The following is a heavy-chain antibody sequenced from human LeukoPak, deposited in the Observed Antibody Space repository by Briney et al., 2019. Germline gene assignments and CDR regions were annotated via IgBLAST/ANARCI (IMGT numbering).Heavy chain of an antibody. CDR3: ARDSPTVAAGY. V-gene: IGHV4-39*07. Sequence: PSETLSLTCTVSGGSISSSSYYWGWIRQPPGKGLEWIGSIYYSGSTYYNPSLKSRVTISVDTSKNQFSLKLSSVTAADTAVYYCARDSPTVAAGYWGQGTLVTVSS. J-gene: IGHJ4*02. CDR2: IYYSGST. D-gene: IGHD6-19*01. CDR1: GGSISSSSYY.